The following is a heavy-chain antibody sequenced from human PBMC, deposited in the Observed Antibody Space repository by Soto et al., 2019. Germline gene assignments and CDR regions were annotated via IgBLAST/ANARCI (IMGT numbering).Heavy chain of an antibody. Sequence: QVQLVQSGAEVKKPGASVKVSCKASGYTFTSYGISWVRQAPGQGLEWMGWISAYNGNTNYAQKLQGRVTMTTDTSKSTAYMELRSLRSDDTAVYYCARDRYYDSSGPPRFDPWGQGTLVTVSS. J-gene: IGHJ5*02. V-gene: IGHV1-18*04. D-gene: IGHD3-22*01. CDR2: ISAYNGNT. CDR1: GYTFTSYG. CDR3: ARDRYYDSSGPPRFDP.